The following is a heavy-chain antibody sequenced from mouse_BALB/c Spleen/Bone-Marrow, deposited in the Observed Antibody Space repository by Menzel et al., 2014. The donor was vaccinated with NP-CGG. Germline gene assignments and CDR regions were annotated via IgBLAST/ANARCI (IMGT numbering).Heavy chain of an antibody. J-gene: IGHJ3*01. Sequence: EVQLVESGGGLVQPGGSRKLSCAASGFTFSSFGMHWVRQAPEKGLEWVAYISSGSSTIYYADPVKGRFTISRDNPKNPLVLQRTSLRSEDRAMYYCEKTYYGRTAWFAYWGQGTLVTVSA. V-gene: IGHV5-17*02. D-gene: IGHD2-10*01. CDR1: GFTFSSFG. CDR2: ISSGSSTI. CDR3: EKTYYGRTAWFAY.